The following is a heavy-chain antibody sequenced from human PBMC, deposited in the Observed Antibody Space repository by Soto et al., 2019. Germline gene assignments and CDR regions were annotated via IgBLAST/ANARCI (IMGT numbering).Heavy chain of an antibody. Sequence: QVQLVQSGGGVVQPGRSLRLSCAASGFRFSGYGMHWLRQAPGKGLEWVAVISYDGSNRYYADSVKGRFTISRDNTKNILYLEMSGLRPEDTAMYFCAKDTREDWNFVVYYFDEWGQGSLVTVSA. V-gene: IGHV3-30*18. CDR3: AKDTREDWNFVVYYFDE. D-gene: IGHD1-7*01. J-gene: IGHJ4*02. CDR2: ISYDGSNR. CDR1: GFRFSGYG.